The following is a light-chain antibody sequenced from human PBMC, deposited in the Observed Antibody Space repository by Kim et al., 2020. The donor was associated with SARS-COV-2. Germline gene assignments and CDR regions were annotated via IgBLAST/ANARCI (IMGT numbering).Light chain of an antibody. CDR1: QGISSY. CDR3: QQYYSYPRT. V-gene: IGKV1-8*01. Sequence: ASTGDGVTITCRASQGISSYLAWYQQKPGKAPKLLIYAASTLQSGVPSRFSGSGSGTDFTLTISCLQSEDFATYYCQQYYSYPRTFGQGTKVDIK. J-gene: IGKJ1*01. CDR2: AAS.